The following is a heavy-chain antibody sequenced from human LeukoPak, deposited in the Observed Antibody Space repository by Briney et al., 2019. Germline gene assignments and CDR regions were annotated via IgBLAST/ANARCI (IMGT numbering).Heavy chain of an antibody. CDR3: ARDLGYNYGIDY. J-gene: IGHJ4*02. V-gene: IGHV4-59*01. CDR1: GGSISNYY. D-gene: IGHD5-18*01. Sequence: SETLSLTCTVPGGSISNYYWSWVRQPPGKGLQWIAYISNSGSTNYNPSLKSRVTISIATSKIQFSLRLSSVTAADTAVYYCARDLGYNYGIDYWGQGTLVTVSS. CDR2: ISNSGST.